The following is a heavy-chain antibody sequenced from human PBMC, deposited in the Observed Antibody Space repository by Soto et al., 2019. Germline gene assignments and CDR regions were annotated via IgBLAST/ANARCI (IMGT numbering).Heavy chain of an antibody. CDR1: GDTFNFYT. V-gene: IGHV1-69*02. J-gene: IGHJ4*02. Sequence: QVQLVQSGAEVKTPGSSVKVSCTASGDTFNFYTLRWVRQAPGQGLEWMGRIIPMLGMSNYAQKFQGRVTMIADKSTRTVYMVLSGLRCEDTSLYYCATNYGSGSTHFDNWGQGTLVTVSS. D-gene: IGHD3-10*01. CDR3: ATNYGSGSTHFDN. CDR2: IIPMLGMS.